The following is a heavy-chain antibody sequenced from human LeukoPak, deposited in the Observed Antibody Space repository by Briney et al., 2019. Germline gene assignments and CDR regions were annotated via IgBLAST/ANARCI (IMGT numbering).Heavy chain of an antibody. D-gene: IGHD5-24*01. Sequence: GGSLRLSCAASGFTFSTYAMHWVRQAPGKGLEWVAFIRYDGGNKYYADSVKGRFTISRDNSKNTLYLQMNSLRPEDTAVYYCAKDGPRRDGYNDHWGQGTLVTASS. CDR1: GFTFSTYA. CDR3: AKDGPRRDGYNDH. CDR2: IRYDGGNK. V-gene: IGHV3-30*02. J-gene: IGHJ4*02.